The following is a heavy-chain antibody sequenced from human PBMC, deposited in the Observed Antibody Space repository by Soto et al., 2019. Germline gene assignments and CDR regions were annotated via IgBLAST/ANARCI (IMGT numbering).Heavy chain of an antibody. J-gene: IGHJ4*02. CDR2: IRGKANSSAT. Sequence: QPGGSLRLSCAASGFTFSGSAMHWVRQASGKGLEWVGRIRGKANSSATAYAASVKGRFTISRDDSKNMAYLQMNSLKTEDTAVYYCTAHPGYSHGFGYRGQGTLVTVSS. CDR1: GFTFSGSA. CDR3: TAHPGYSHGFGY. V-gene: IGHV3-73*01. D-gene: IGHD5-18*01.